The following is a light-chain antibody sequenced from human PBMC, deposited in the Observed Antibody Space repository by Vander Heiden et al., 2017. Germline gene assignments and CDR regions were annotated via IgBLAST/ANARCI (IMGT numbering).Light chain of an antibody. V-gene: IGKV1-13*02. CDR1: QGIRSA. CDR2: DAS. Sequence: AIQLTQSPSSLSASVGDRVTITCRASQGIRSALAWYQQKPGKVPKLLIYDASTLEIGVTARFSGSGSGTDFTLTISSLQPEDVATYYCQQFNSYPRSFGGGTKVEIK. CDR3: QQFNSYPRS. J-gene: IGKJ4*01.